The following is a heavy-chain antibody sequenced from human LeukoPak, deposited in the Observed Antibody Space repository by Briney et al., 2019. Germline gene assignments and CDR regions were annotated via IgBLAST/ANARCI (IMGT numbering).Heavy chain of an antibody. CDR1: GGTFSSYA. J-gene: IGHJ4*02. V-gene: IGHV1-46*01. CDR2: INPSGGST. CDR3: ARTAAGTLGY. Sequence: ASVKVSCKAFGGTFSSYAISWVRLAPGQGLEWMGIINPSGGSTSYAQKFQGRVTMTRDMSTSTVYMELSSLRSEDTAVYYCARTAAGTLGYWGQGTLVTVSS. D-gene: IGHD6-13*01.